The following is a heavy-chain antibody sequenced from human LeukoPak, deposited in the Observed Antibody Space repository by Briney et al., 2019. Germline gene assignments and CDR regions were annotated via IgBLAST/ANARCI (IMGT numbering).Heavy chain of an antibody. CDR3: ARGKMTTVTNLDY. D-gene: IGHD4-17*01. Sequence: ASVKVSCKVSGYTLSELSMHWVRQAPGKGLEWMGGFDPEDDKTFYAQKFRGRVTLTEDTSSDTAYMELSGLRSEDTAVYYCARGKMTTVTNLDYWGQGTLVTVSS. CDR1: GYTLSELS. CDR2: FDPEDDKT. J-gene: IGHJ4*02. V-gene: IGHV1-24*01.